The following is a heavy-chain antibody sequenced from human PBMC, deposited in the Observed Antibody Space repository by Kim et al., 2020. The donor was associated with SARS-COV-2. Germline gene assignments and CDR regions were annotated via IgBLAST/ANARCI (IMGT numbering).Heavy chain of an antibody. CDR3: AGGPPLLWFRRDRHYGMDV. V-gene: IGHV3-53*04. D-gene: IGHD3-10*01. CDR1: GFTVSSNY. Sequence: GGSLRLSCAASGFTVSSNYMRWVRQAPGKGLEWVSGIYSGGSTYYADSVKGRFTISRHNTKNTLYLQMNSLRAEETAVYYCAGGPPLLWFRRDRHYGMDVWGQRTTVTVSS. J-gene: IGHJ6*02. CDR2: IYSGGST.